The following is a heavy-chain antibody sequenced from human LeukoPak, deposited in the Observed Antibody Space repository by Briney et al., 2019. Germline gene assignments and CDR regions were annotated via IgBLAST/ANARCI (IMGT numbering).Heavy chain of an antibody. V-gene: IGHV1-2*02. CDR3: ARDSWAAAGTFYYYHGMDV. Sequence: ASVKVSCKASGYTFTGYYMHWVRQAPGQGLEWMGWINPNSGGTNYAQKFQGRVTMTRDTSISTAYMELSRLRSDDTAVYYCARDSWAAAGTFYYYHGMDVWGQGTTVTVSS. D-gene: IGHD6-13*01. J-gene: IGHJ6*02. CDR1: GYTFTGYY. CDR2: INPNSGGT.